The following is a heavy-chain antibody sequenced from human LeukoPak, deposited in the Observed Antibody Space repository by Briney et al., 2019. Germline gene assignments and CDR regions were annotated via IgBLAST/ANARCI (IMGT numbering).Heavy chain of an antibody. CDR1: GFTFSSYW. CDR3: ASINSIVVAGIHYFEY. D-gene: IGHD6-19*01. CDR2: INQDGCET. V-gene: IGHV3-7*02. Sequence: GGSLRLSCAASGFTFSSYWMSWVRQAPGKGLEGVANINQDGCETYYVDYVRGRFTISRDNAKNSLYLQMTSMRAEDPAMYYCASINSIVVAGIHYFEYWGQGTLVTVSS. J-gene: IGHJ4*02.